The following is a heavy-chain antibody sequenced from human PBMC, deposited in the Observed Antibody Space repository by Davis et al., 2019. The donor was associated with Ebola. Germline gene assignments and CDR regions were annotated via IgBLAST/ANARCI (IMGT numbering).Heavy chain of an antibody. D-gene: IGHD3-10*01. Sequence: GESLKISCKGSGYSFTSYWISWVRQMPGKGLEWMGRIDPSDSYTNYSPSFQGHVTISADKSISTAYLQWSSLKASDTAMYYCARHGSIRGLWFGENWFDPWGQGTLVTVSS. CDR1: GYSFTSYW. J-gene: IGHJ5*02. CDR2: IDPSDSYT. CDR3: ARHGSIRGLWFGENWFDP. V-gene: IGHV5-10-1*01.